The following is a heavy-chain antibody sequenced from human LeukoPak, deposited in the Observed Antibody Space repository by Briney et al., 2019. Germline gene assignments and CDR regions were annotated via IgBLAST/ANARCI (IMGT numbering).Heavy chain of an antibody. CDR2: ISDGESP. CDR3: AQDRFSFVH. CDR1: GGSISYYY. V-gene: IGHV4-59*01. D-gene: IGHD2-2*01. Sequence: SETLSLTCTVSGGSISYYYWSWIRQFPGKGLEWIGYISDGESPDYNPSLQSRVTIYVDSSKNQFFLNLTSVTAADTAVYYCAQDRFSFVHWGQGTLVAVSS. J-gene: IGHJ1*01.